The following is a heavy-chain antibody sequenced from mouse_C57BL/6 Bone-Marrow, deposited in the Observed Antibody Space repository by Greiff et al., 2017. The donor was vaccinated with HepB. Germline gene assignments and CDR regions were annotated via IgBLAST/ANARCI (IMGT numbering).Heavy chain of an antibody. CDR3: TTHYGSSYLFAY. Sequence: EVQLQQSGAELVRPGASVKLSCTASGFNIKDDYMHWVKQRPEQGLEWIGWIDPENGDTEYASKFQGKATITADTSSNTAYLQLSSLTSGDTAVYYCTTHYGSSYLFAYWAKGLWSLSLQ. D-gene: IGHD1-1*01. V-gene: IGHV14-4*01. J-gene: IGHJ3*01. CDR1: GFNIKDDY. CDR2: IDPENGDT.